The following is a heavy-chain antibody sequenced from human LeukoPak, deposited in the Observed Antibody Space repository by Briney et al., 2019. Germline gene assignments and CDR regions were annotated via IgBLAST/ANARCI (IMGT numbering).Heavy chain of an antibody. Sequence: QSGGSLRLSCAVSGFIFSSYWMSWVRQAPGKGLEWVANIKQDGSEKNYVDSVKGRFTISRDNAKNSLYLQMNSLRAEDTAVYYCARDREYYYDSSDWNWFDPWGQGTLVTVSS. CDR1: GFIFSSYW. D-gene: IGHD3-22*01. V-gene: IGHV3-7*01. CDR2: IKQDGSEK. CDR3: ARDREYYYDSSDWNWFDP. J-gene: IGHJ5*02.